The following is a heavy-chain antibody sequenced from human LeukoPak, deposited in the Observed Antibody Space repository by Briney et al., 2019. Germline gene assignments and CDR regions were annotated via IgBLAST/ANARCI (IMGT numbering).Heavy chain of an antibody. CDR2: IYYSGST. D-gene: IGHD3-9*01. J-gene: IGHJ4*02. V-gene: IGHV4-59*01. CDR3: ARRPRNDILTGTPFDY. CDR1: GGSISSYY. Sequence: SETLSLTCTVSGGSISSYYWSWIRQPPGKGLEWIGYIYYSGSTDSNPSLKSRVTISVDTSKNQFSLKLRSVTAADTAVYYCARRPRNDILTGTPFDYWGQGNLVTVSS.